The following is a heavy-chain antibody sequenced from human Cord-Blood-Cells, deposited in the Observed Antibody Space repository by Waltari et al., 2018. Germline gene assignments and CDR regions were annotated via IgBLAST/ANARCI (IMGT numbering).Heavy chain of an antibody. CDR3: ARVSSREDIVVVPAAIMPFDY. J-gene: IGHJ4*02. Sequence: QVQLVQSGAEVKKPGASVKVSCKASGYTFTSYGISWVRPAPGQGLERMGWISAYKGNTNYAQKLQGRVTMTTDTSTSTAYMELRSLRSDDTAVYYCARVSSREDIVVVPAAIMPFDYWGQGTLVTVSS. CDR1: GYTFTSYG. V-gene: IGHV1-18*01. CDR2: ISAYKGNT. D-gene: IGHD2-2*02.